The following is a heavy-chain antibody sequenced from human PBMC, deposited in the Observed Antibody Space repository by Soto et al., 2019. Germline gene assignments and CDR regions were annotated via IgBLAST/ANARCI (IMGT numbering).Heavy chain of an antibody. J-gene: IGHJ4*02. D-gene: IGHD2-2*01. CDR2: IDPSDSYT. Sequence: GESLKISCKGSGYSFSSYWISWVRQMPGKGLEWMGRIDPSDSYTNYSPSFQGHVTISADKSITTAYLQWRGLKASDTAVYYCARTVEGCSSTSCYVDKTMDYWGQGTLVTVSS. V-gene: IGHV5-10-1*01. CDR3: ARTVEGCSSTSCYVDKTMDY. CDR1: GYSFSSYW.